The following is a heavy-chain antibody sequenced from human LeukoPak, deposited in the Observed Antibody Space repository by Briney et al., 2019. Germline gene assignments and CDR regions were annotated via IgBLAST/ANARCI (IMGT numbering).Heavy chain of an antibody. CDR3: ARVRLQYHNWFDP. V-gene: IGHV4-31*11. CDR2: IYYSGST. Sequence: PSETLSLTCAVSGGSISSGGYYWSWIRQHPGKGLEWIGYIYYSGSTYYNPSLKSRVTISVDTSKNQFSLKLSSVTAADTAVYYCARVRLQYHNWFDPWGQGTLVTVSS. J-gene: IGHJ5*02. D-gene: IGHD4-11*01. CDR1: GGSISSGGYY.